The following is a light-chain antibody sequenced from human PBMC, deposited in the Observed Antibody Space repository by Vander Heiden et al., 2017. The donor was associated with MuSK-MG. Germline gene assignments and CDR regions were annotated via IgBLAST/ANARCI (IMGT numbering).Light chain of an antibody. CDR3: QQYNNWLVFT. J-gene: IGKJ3*01. Sequence: EIVMTHSPATLSVSPGERATLSCRASQSVSSNLAWYQQKPGQAPRLLIYGASTRATGIPARFSGSGSGTEFTLTISSLQSEDFAVYYCQQYNNWLVFTFGPGTKVDIK. V-gene: IGKV3-15*01. CDR2: GAS. CDR1: QSVSSN.